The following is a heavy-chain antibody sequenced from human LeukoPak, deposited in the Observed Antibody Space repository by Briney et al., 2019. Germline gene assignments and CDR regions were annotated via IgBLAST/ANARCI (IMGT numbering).Heavy chain of an antibody. J-gene: IGHJ5*02. CDR1: GFTFSNYA. D-gene: IGHD4-11*01. V-gene: IGHV3-23*01. CDR3: AKDWGYSTYDWFDP. CDR2: IRDSGGGI. Sequence: PGGSLRLSCVASGFTFSNYAMSWVRQAPGQGLEGVSAIRDSGGGIFYADSVKGRFTISRDNSKNTLYLQMNSLRAEDTAVYYCAKDWGYSTYDWFDPWGQGTLVTVSS.